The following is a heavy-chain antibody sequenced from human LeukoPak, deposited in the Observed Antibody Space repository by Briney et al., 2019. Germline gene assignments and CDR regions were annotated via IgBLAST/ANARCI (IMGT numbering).Heavy chain of an antibody. Sequence: GGSLRLSCAASGFTFSSYEMNWVRQAPGKGLEWVPYISSSGSTIYYADSVKGRFTISRDNAKNSLYLQMNSLRAEDTAVYYCAREIAEQWLVLHDAFDIWGQGTMVTVSS. J-gene: IGHJ3*02. CDR3: AREIAEQWLVLHDAFDI. D-gene: IGHD6-19*01. CDR1: GFTFSSYE. CDR2: ISSSGSTI. V-gene: IGHV3-48*03.